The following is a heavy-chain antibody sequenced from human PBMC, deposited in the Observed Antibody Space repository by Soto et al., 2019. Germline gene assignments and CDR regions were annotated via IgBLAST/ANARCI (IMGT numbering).Heavy chain of an antibody. Sequence: QVQLQEWGPGLVKPSQTLSLTCTVSGGSISSVGYYWSWIRQHPGKGLEWIGYIYYSGSTYYNPSLKTRVTISVDTSKNQFSLKLSSVTAADTAVYYCARSDGGNSLSFDYWGQGTLVTVSS. D-gene: IGHD2-21*02. CDR1: GGSISSVGYY. V-gene: IGHV4-31*03. J-gene: IGHJ4*02. CDR3: ARSDGGNSLSFDY. CDR2: IYYSGST.